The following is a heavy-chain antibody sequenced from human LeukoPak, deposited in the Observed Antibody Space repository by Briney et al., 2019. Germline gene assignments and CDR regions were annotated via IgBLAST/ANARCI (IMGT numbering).Heavy chain of an antibody. CDR2: ISWNSGSI. Sequence: PGGSLRLSCAASGFTFDDYAMHWVRQAPGKGLEWVSGISWNSGSIGYADSVKGRFTISRDNAKNSLYLQMNSLRAEDTALYYCAKTPGSRPQLLFPFDYWGQGTLVTVSS. J-gene: IGHJ4*02. CDR3: AKTPGSRPQLLFPFDY. V-gene: IGHV3-9*01. CDR1: GFTFDDYA. D-gene: IGHD1-1*01.